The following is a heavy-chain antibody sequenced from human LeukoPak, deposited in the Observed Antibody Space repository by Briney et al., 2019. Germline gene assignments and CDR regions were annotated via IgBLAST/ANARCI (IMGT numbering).Heavy chain of an antibody. CDR2: IYSGGST. Sequence: GGSLRLSCAASGFTFSSYGMSWVRQAPGKGLEWVSVIYSGGSTYYADSVKGRFTISRDNSKSTLYLQMNSLRAEDTAVYYCARRSGSGWYGYYFDYWGQGTLVTVSS. CDR1: GFTFSSYG. J-gene: IGHJ4*02. V-gene: IGHV3-53*01. CDR3: ARRSGSGWYGYYFDY. D-gene: IGHD6-19*01.